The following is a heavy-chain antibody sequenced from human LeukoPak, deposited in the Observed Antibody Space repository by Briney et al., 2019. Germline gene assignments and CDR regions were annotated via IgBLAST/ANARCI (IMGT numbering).Heavy chain of an antibody. CDR1: GYTFTGYY. Sequence: ASVKVSCKASGYTFTGYYMRWVRQAPGQGLEWMGWINPNSGGTNYAQKFQGRVTMTRDTSISTAYMELSRLRYDDTAMYYCARESLVGAHTPHDYWGQGTLVTVSS. CDR3: ARESLVGAHTPHDY. D-gene: IGHD1-26*01. CDR2: INPNSGGT. V-gene: IGHV1-2*02. J-gene: IGHJ4*02.